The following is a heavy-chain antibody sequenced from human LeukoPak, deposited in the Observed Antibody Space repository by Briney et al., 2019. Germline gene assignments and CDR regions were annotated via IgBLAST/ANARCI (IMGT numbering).Heavy chain of an antibody. D-gene: IGHD6-19*01. V-gene: IGHV3-74*01. J-gene: IGHJ4*02. CDR2: IYNDGGRT. CDR3: ARGSSGWYVDY. CDR1: GFTFSDHW. Sequence: GGSLRLSCAASGFTFSDHWMHWVRQAPGKGLEWLSRIYNDGGRTSYADSVKGRFTISRDNGKNTLFLQLNSLRAEDTAVYYCARGSSGWYVDYWGQGTLATVSS.